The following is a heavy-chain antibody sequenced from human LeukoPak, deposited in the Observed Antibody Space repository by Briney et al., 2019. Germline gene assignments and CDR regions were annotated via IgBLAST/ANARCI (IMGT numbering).Heavy chain of an antibody. CDR1: GFTFSDYY. J-gene: IGHJ4*02. D-gene: IGHD6-19*01. V-gene: IGHV3-11*01. CDR2: ISSSGSTI. CDR3: ARQAAYSSGGLGLCGY. Sequence: GGSLRLSCAASGFTFSDYYMSWIRQAPGKGLEWVSYISSSGSTIYYADSVKGRFTITRDNAKNSLYLQMNSLRAEDTAVYYCARQAAYSSGGLGLCGYWGQGTLVTVSS.